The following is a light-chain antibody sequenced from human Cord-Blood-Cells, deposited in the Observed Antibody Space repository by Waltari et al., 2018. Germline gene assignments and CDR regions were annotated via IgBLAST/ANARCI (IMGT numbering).Light chain of an antibody. Sequence: DIQMTQSPSTLSASVGDRVPITCRASQSISSWLAWYKQKPGKAPKLLIYKASSLESGVPSRFSGSGSGTEFTLTISSLQPDDFATYCCQQYNSYPYSFGQGTKLEIK. V-gene: IGKV1-5*03. CDR1: QSISSW. J-gene: IGKJ2*03. CDR2: KAS. CDR3: QQYNSYPYS.